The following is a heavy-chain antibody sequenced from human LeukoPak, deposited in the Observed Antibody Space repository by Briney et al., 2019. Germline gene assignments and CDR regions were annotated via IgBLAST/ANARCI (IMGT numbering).Heavy chain of an antibody. V-gene: IGHV3-48*04. Sequence: GGSLRLSCAASGFYAMTWVRQAPGKGLEWVSYISSSGSTIYYADSVKGRFTISRDNAKNSLYLQMNSLGAEDTAVYYCARDWGSYDSSGYYPTYFDYWGQGTLVTVSS. CDR2: ISSSGSTI. CDR3: ARDWGSYDSSGYYPTYFDY. CDR1: GFYA. J-gene: IGHJ4*02. D-gene: IGHD3-22*01.